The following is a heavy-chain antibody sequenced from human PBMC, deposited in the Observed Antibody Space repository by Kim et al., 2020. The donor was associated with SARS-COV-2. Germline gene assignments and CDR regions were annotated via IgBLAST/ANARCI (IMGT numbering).Heavy chain of an antibody. D-gene: IGHD3-22*01. CDR1: GGSFSGYY. V-gene: IGHV4-34*01. J-gene: IGHJ5*02. CDR3: ARGGREMIVVVIAYNWFDP. Sequence: SETLSLTCAVYGGSFSGYYWSWIRQPPGKGLEWIGEINHSGSTNYNPSLKSRVTISVDTSKNQFSLKLSSVTAADTAVYYCARGGREMIVVVIAYNWFDPWGQGTLVTVSS. CDR2: INHSGST.